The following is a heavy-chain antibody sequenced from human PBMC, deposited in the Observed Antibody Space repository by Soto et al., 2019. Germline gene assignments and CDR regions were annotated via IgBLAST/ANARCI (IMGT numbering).Heavy chain of an antibody. J-gene: IGHJ4*02. Sequence: SETLSLTCTVSGGSISSGGYYWSWIRQHPGKGLEWIGYIYYSGSTYYNPFLKSRVTISVDTSKNQFSLKLSSVTAADTAVYYCARVTGLDVDYWGQGTLVTVSS. CDR2: IYYSGST. V-gene: IGHV4-31*03. CDR1: GGSISSGGYY. CDR3: ARVTGLDVDY.